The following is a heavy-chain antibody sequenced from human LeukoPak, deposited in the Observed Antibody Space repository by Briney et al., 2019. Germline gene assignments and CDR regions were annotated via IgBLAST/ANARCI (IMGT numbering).Heavy chain of an antibody. CDR1: GFTFSSYS. CDR3: ARGYDSSGYSSLHH. V-gene: IGHV3-21*01. D-gene: IGHD3-22*01. CDR2: ISSSSSYI. J-gene: IGHJ1*01. Sequence: GGSLRLSCAASGFTFSSYSMNWVRQAPGKGLEWVSSISSSSSYIYYADSVKGRFTISRDNAENSLYLQMNSLRAEDTAVYYCARGYDSSGYSSLHHWGQGTLVTVSS.